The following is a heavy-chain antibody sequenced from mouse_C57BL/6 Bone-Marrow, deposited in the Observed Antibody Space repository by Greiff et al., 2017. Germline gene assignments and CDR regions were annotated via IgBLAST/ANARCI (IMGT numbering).Heavy chain of an antibody. CDR3: ARREGELSYFDY. CDR2: IYPRSGNT. CDR1: GYTFTSYG. Sequence: QVQLQQSGAELARPGASVKLSCKASGYTFTSYGISWVKQRTGQGLEWIGEIYPRSGNTYYNEKFKGKATLTADKSSSTAYMELRGLTSEDSAVYFCARREGELSYFDYWGQGTTLTVSS. J-gene: IGHJ2*01. V-gene: IGHV1-81*01.